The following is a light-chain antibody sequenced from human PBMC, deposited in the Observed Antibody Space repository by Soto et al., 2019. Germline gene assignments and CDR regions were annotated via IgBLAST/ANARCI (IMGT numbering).Light chain of an antibody. Sequence: DIQMTQSPSTLTASVGDGVTITYRASQSISSWLAWYQQKPGKAPKLLIYDASSLESGVPSRFSGSGSGTEFTLTISSLQPDDFATYYCQQYNSYSGYTFGQGTKLEIK. J-gene: IGKJ2*01. CDR3: QQYNSYSGYT. V-gene: IGKV1-5*01. CDR2: DAS. CDR1: QSISSW.